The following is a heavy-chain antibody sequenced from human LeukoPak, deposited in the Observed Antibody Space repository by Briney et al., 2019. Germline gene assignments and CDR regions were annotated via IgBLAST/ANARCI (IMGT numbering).Heavy chain of an antibody. D-gene: IGHD3-10*01. V-gene: IGHV1-8*01. CDR1: GYTFTSYD. J-gene: IGHJ4*02. CDR3: AREGYYGSGSYFGAFDY. Sequence: ASVKVSCKASGYTFTSYDINWVRQATGQGLEWMGWMNPNSGNTGYAQKFQGRVTMTRNTSISTAYMELSSLRSEDTAVYYCAREGYYGSGSYFGAFDYWGQGTLVTVSS. CDR2: MNPNSGNT.